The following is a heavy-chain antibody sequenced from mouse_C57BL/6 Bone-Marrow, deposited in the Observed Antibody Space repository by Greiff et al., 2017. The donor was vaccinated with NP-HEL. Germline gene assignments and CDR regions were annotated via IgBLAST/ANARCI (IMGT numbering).Heavy chain of an antibody. CDR2: ISTGGGST. V-gene: IGHV5-12*01. CDR3: ARSLAFITPVGPLDY. CDR1: GFTFSDYY. J-gene: IGHJ2*01. D-gene: IGHD1-1*01. Sequence: EVKVVESGGGLVQPGGSLKLSCAASGFTFSDYYMYWVRQTPEKRLEWVAYISTGGGSTYYPDTVKGRFTISRDNAKNTLYLQMSRLKSEDTAMYYCARSLAFITPVGPLDYWGQGTTLTVSS.